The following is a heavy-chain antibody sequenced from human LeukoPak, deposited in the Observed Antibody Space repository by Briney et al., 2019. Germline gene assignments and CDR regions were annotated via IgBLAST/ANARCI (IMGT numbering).Heavy chain of an antibody. CDR1: GGSISSGGYY. V-gene: IGHV4-30-2*01. J-gene: IGHJ4*02. Sequence: PSQTLSLTCTVSGGSISSGGYYWSWIRQPPGKGLEWIGYIYHSGSTYYNQSLKSRVTISVDRSKNQFSLKLSSVTAADTAVYYCAREPTITMVRGVIITTIDYWGQGTLVTVSS. CDR2: IYHSGST. CDR3: AREPTITMVRGVIITTIDY. D-gene: IGHD3-10*01.